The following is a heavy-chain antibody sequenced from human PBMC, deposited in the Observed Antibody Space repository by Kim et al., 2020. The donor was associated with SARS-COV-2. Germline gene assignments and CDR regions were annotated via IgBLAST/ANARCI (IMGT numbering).Heavy chain of an antibody. Sequence: YADSVKGRFTISRDNAKNSLFLQMNSLRPEDTALYYCAKDGLPMSGGMDVWGQGTTVTVSS. CDR3: AKDGLPMSGGMDV. J-gene: IGHJ6*02. V-gene: IGHV3-9*01. D-gene: IGHD3-10*01.